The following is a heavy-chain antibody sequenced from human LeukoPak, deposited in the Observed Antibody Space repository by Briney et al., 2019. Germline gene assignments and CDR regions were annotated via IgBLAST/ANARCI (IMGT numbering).Heavy chain of an antibody. D-gene: IGHD1-14*01. Sequence: GGSLRLSCAASGFTFSGSAMHWVRQASGKGLEWVGRIRSKANSYATAYAASVKGRFTISRDDSKSTAYLQMNSLKTEDTAVYYCTRQGYLTGTDAFDIWGQGTMVTVSS. CDR3: TRQGYLTGTDAFDI. CDR1: GFTFSGSA. CDR2: IRSKANSYAT. V-gene: IGHV3-73*01. J-gene: IGHJ3*02.